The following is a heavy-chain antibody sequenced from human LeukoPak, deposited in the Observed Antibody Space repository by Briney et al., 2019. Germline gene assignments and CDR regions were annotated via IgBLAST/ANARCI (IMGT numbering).Heavy chain of an antibody. D-gene: IGHD3-3*01. CDR2: IHSVGST. CDR3: ASSRIFGNAMDV. V-gene: IGHV3-53*01. J-gene: IGHJ6*02. Sequence: GGSLRLSCAASGLSVSSHYMSWVRQAPGKGLEWASVIHSVGSTDYADSVKGRFTISRDNPKNRVDLQVNSLRAEDTAVYYCASSRIFGNAMDVWGQGTTVTVSS. CDR1: GLSVSSHY.